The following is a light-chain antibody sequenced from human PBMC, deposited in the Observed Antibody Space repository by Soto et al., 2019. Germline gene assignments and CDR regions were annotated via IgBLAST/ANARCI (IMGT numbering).Light chain of an antibody. CDR1: SSDVGGYNY. CDR3: SSYTSSSTLWV. J-gene: IGLJ3*02. CDR2: DVS. V-gene: IGLV2-14*01. Sequence: QSVLTQPASVSGSPGQSITISCTGTSSDVGGYNYVSWYQQHPGKAPKRMIYDVSNRPSGVSNRFSGSKSGNTASLTISGRQAEDEADYYCSSYTSSSTLWVFGGGTQLTVL.